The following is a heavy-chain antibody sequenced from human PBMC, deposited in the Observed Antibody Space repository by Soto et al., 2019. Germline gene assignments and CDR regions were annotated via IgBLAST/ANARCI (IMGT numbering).Heavy chain of an antibody. Sequence: PGESLKISCKGSGYSFTSYWISWVRQMPGKGLEWMGRIDPSDSYTNYSPSFQGHVTISADKSISTAYLQWSSLKASDTAMYYCARGLAAAGDYYYYGMDVWGQGTTVTVSS. CDR3: ARGLAAAGDYYYYGMDV. CDR1: GYSFTSYW. V-gene: IGHV5-10-1*01. J-gene: IGHJ6*02. D-gene: IGHD6-13*01. CDR2: IDPSDSYT.